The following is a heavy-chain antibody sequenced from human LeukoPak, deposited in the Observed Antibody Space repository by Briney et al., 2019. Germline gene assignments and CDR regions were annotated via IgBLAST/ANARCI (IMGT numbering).Heavy chain of an antibody. CDR1: GDTFISYT. CDR2: IIPILGIA. Sequence: SVKVSCEASGDTFISYTISWVRPAPGQGLEWLGRIIPILGIANYAQKFQGRVTITADKSTSTAYMELSSLRSEDTAVYYCARALRYSSNWFDPWGQGTLVTVSS. D-gene: IGHD6-13*01. J-gene: IGHJ5*02. V-gene: IGHV1-69*02. CDR3: ARALRYSSNWFDP.